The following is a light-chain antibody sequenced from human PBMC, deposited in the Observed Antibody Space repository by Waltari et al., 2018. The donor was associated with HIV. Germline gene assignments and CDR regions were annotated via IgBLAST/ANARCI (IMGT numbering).Light chain of an antibody. CDR1: SSNIGAGYD. V-gene: IGLV1-40*01. CDR3: QSYDSSLTYWV. CDR2: GNS. Sequence: QSVLTQPPSVSGAPGQRVTFSCTGSSSNIGAGYDVHWYQQLPGTAPKLLIYGNSNRPSGVPDRFSGSKSGTSASLAITGLQAEDDADYYCQSYDSSLTYWVFGGGTKLTVL. J-gene: IGLJ3*02.